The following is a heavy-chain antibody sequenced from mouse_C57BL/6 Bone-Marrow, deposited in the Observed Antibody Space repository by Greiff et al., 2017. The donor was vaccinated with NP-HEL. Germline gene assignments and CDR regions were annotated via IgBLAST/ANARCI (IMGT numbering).Heavy chain of an antibody. CDR3: AREIFPITTGVATPFDY. J-gene: IGHJ2*01. Sequence: QVQLQQPGAELVKPGASVKLSCKASGYTFTSYWMQWVKQRPGQGLEWIGEIDPSDSYTNYNQKFKGKATLTVETSSSTAYMQLSSLTSEDSAVYYCAREIFPITTGVATPFDYWGQGTTLTVSS. CDR2: IDPSDSYT. CDR1: GYTFTSYW. D-gene: IGHD1-1*01. V-gene: IGHV1-50*01.